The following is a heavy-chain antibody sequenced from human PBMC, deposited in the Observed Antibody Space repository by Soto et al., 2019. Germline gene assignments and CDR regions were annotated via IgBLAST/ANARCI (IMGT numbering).Heavy chain of an antibody. D-gene: IGHD5-12*01. CDR1: GFTFSSYA. V-gene: IGHV3-30-3*01. CDR3: ARDMGYSGYDREGVAVEEWGIDY. Sequence: QVQLVESGGGVVQPGRSLRLSCAASGFTFSSYAMHWVRQSPGKGLAWVAVISYDGSNKYYADSVKGRFTISRDNSKNTLYLKMDSLRADDTAVYYCARDMGYSGYDREGVAVEEWGIDYWGQGTLVTVSS. CDR2: ISYDGSNK. J-gene: IGHJ4*02.